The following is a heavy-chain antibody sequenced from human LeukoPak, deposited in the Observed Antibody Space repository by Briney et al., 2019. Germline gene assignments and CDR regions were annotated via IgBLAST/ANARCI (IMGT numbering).Heavy chain of an antibody. CDR2: ISGSGGST. V-gene: IGHV3-23*01. Sequence: LGGSLRLSCAASGFTFSSYAMSWVRQAPGKGLEWVSAISGSGGSTYYADSVKGRFTISRDNSKNTLYLQMNSLRAEDTAVYYCARDRRYYYGSGEYYYYYYMDVWGKGTTVTISS. CDR1: GFTFSSYA. CDR3: ARDRRYYYGSGEYYYYYYMDV. J-gene: IGHJ6*03. D-gene: IGHD3-10*01.